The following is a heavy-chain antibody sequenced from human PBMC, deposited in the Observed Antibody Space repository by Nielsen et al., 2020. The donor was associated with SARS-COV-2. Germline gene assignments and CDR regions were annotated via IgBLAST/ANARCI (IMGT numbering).Heavy chain of an antibody. D-gene: IGHD6-19*01. Sequence: GGSLRLSCAASGFTFRSYSMNWVRQAPGKGLEWVSSISSSSSYIYYADSVKGRFTISRDNAKNSLYLQMNSLRAEDTAVYYCARDSRWLGADYYYGMDVWGQGTTVTVSS. V-gene: IGHV3-21*01. CDR1: GFTFRSYS. CDR2: ISSSSSYI. J-gene: IGHJ6*02. CDR3: ARDSRWLGADYYYGMDV.